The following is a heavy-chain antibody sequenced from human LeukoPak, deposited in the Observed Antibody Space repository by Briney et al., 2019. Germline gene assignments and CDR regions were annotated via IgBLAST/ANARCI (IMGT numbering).Heavy chain of an antibody. Sequence: PGGSLRLSCKGSGYSFTSYWIGWMRQMPGKGLEWMGIIYPGDSDTRYSPSFQGQVTISADKSISTAYLQWSSLRASDTAMYYCASGSSDYYYMDVWGKGTTVTVSS. CDR2: IYPGDSDT. CDR1: GYSFTSYW. D-gene: IGHD2-15*01. CDR3: ASGSSDYYYMDV. J-gene: IGHJ6*03. V-gene: IGHV5-51*01.